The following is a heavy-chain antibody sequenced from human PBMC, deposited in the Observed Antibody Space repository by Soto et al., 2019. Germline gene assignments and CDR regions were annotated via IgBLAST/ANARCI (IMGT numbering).Heavy chain of an antibody. Sequence: SETLSLTCTVSGDSISSADYYWSWIRQTPGKGLEWIGHIFYSGTTYYNPSLKSRLTISVDTSKNHFSLRLTSVTAADTAVYYCARDLWVEPELYYYGMDVWGQGTMVTVSS. CDR3: ARDLWVEPELYYYGMDV. CDR1: GDSISSADYY. J-gene: IGHJ6*02. CDR2: IFYSGTT. V-gene: IGHV4-30-4*01. D-gene: IGHD1-1*01.